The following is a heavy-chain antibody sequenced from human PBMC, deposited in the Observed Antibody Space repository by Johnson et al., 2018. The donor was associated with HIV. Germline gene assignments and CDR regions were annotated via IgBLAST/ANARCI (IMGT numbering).Heavy chain of an antibody. CDR1: GFTVNSNY. V-gene: IGHV3-66*02. CDR3: AREGGTFYDSSGSLAFDV. J-gene: IGHJ3*01. CDR2: IYSGGST. D-gene: IGHD3-22*01. Sequence: MLLVESGGGLVQPGGSLRLSCAASGFTVNSNYINWVRQAPGKGLECVSVIYSGGSTYYVDSVKGRFTISRDNAKNTLYLQMNRLRAEDTAVYYCAREGGTFYDSSGSLAFDVWGQGTMVTVSS.